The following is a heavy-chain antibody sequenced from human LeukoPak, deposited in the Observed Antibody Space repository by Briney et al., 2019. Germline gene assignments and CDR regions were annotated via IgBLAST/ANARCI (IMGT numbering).Heavy chain of an antibody. CDR1: GGSISSYY. CDR2: IYYSGST. V-gene: IGHV4-59*01. J-gene: IGHJ3*02. D-gene: IGHD3-10*01. CDR3: ARIQLLAAFDI. Sequence: SETLSLTCTVSGGSISSYYWSWIRQPPGKGLEWIGYIYYSGSTNYNPSLRSRVTISVDTSKNQFSLKLSSVISADTAVYYCARIQLLAAFDIWGQGTMVTVSS.